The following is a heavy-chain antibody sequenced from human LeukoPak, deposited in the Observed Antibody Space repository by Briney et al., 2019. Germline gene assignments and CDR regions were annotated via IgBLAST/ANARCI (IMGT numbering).Heavy chain of an antibody. CDR1: GFTFSSYA. CDR2: ISGSGGAT. J-gene: IGHJ4*02. D-gene: IGHD3-22*01. Sequence: GGSLRLSCAASGFTFSSYAMSWVRQAPGKGLEWVSGISGSGGATYHADFVKGRFTISRDNSRNTLHLQMNSLRAEDTAIYYCAKGHSYYYDTSGYYCYFDSWGQGALVTVSS. V-gene: IGHV3-23*01. CDR3: AKGHSYYYDTSGYYCYFDS.